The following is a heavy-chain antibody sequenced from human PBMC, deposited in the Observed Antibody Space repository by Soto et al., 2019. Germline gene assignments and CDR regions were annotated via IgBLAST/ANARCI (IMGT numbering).Heavy chain of an antibody. CDR2: INPSGGST. CDR3: ARALSSSWILYYYYGMDV. J-gene: IGHJ6*02. Sequence: ASVKVSCKASGYTFTSYYMHWVRQAPGQGREWMGIINPSGGSTSYAQKFQGRVTMTRDTSTSTVYMELSSLRSEDTAVYYCARALSSSWILYYYYGMDVWGQGTTVTVSS. D-gene: IGHD6-13*01. CDR1: GYTFTSYY. V-gene: IGHV1-46*01.